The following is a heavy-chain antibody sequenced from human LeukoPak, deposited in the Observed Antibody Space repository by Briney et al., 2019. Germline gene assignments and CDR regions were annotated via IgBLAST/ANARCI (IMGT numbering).Heavy chain of an antibody. CDR3: AREGSYGPSYNFDY. CDR2: IIPIFGTA. J-gene: IGHJ4*02. Sequence: GASVKVSCKASGGTFSSYAISWVRQAPGQGLEWMGGIIPIFGTANYAQKFQGRVTITADESTSTAYMELSSLRSEDTAVYYCAREGSYGPSYNFDYWGQGTLVTVSS. D-gene: IGHD1-26*01. CDR1: GGTFSSYA. V-gene: IGHV1-69*13.